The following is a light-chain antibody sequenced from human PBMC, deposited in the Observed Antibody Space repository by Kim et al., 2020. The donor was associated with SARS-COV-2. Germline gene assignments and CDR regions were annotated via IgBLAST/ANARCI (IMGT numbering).Light chain of an antibody. V-gene: IGLV4-69*01. CDR1: SGHSRYA. Sequence: VKLTCTLSSGHSRYAIAWHQQQPEKGPRYLMKLNSDGSHSKGDGIPDRFSGSSSGAERYLTISSLQSEDEADYYCQTWGTGIHVVFGGGTQLTVL. J-gene: IGLJ2*01. CDR2: LNSDGSH. CDR3: QTWGTGIHVV.